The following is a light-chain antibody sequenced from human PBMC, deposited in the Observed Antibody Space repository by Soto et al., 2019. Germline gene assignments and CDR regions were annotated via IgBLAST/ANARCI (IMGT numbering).Light chain of an antibody. CDR3: QQYNNWPPLT. J-gene: IGKJ4*01. CDR2: GAS. V-gene: IGKV3-15*01. CDR1: QSVTIN. Sequence: EIVMTQSPGTLSVSPGERATLSCRASQSVTINLAWYQQRPGQAPRLLIYGASKRATGIPPRFSGSGSGTEFTLTISSLQAQDFAVYYCQQYNNWPPLTFGGGTKV.